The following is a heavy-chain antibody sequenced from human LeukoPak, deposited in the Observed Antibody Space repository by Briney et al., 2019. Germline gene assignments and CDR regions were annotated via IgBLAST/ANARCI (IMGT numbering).Heavy chain of an antibody. D-gene: IGHD1-14*01. CDR1: GVSISGTNYY. CDR2: IHYRLPT. CDR3: ARSRNRKYFQH. Sequence: SETLSLTCDVSGVSISGTNYYWGWIRQPPGMGLEWIGSIHYRLPTFYNPLLKSRVTISVDTSKNQFSLKLSSVTAADTAVYYCARSRNRKYFQHWGQGTLVTVSS. J-gene: IGHJ1*01. V-gene: IGHV4-39*01.